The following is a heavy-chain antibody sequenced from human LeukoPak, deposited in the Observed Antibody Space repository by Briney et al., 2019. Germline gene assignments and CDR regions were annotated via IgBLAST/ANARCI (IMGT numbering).Heavy chain of an antibody. CDR1: GGSISSGGYY. V-gene: IGHV4-31*03. J-gene: IGHJ5*02. Sequence: PSQTLSLTCTVSGGSISSGGYYWSWIRQHPGKGLDWIGYIYYSGSTYYNPSLKSRLTISVDTSKNQFSLKLSSVTAADTAVYYCARSYCTNGVCGFDPWGQGTLVTVSS. D-gene: IGHD2-8*01. CDR3: ARSYCTNGVCGFDP. CDR2: IYYSGST.